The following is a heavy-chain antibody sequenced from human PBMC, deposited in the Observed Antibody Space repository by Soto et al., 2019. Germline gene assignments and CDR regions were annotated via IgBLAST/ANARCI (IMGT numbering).Heavy chain of an antibody. D-gene: IGHD3-16*01. Sequence: QVQLQESGPGLVKPSETLSLTCTVSGGSMRGQHWSWIRQPPGKGLEWIGHHSDSTNYNPSRNSRIPKSPGSPKNQFSPKLSSVTAATTAVYYWATYTVGEGGRSYWGQGTLVTVSS. CDR3: ATYTVGEGGRSY. J-gene: IGHJ4*02. CDR2: HHSDST. V-gene: IGHV4-59*11. CDR1: GGSMRGQH.